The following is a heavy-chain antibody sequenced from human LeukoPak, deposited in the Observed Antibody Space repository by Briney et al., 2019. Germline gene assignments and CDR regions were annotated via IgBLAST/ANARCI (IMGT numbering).Heavy chain of an antibody. J-gene: IGHJ3*02. Sequence: GGSLRLSCAASGFTVSSNYMSWVRQAPGKGLEWVSVTYSGGSTYYADSVKGRFTISRDNSKNTLYLQMNSLRAEDTAVYYCASLELGAFDIWGQGTMVTVSS. CDR2: TYSGGST. D-gene: IGHD1-26*01. CDR3: ASLELGAFDI. CDR1: GFTVSSNY. V-gene: IGHV3-53*01.